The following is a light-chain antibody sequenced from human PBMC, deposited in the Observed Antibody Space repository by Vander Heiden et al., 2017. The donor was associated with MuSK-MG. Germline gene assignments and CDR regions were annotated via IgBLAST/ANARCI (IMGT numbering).Light chain of an antibody. Sequence: QSALTQPASVSGSPGQSITISCTGTSSDVGGYNYVSWYQQHPGKAPKLMIYDVSNRPSGVSNRFSGSKSGNTASLTISGLQAEDEADYYCSSYTSSSTLVFDGGTKLTGL. V-gene: IGLV2-14*01. CDR3: SSYTSSSTLV. CDR2: DVS. CDR1: SSDVGGYNY. J-gene: IGLJ2*01.